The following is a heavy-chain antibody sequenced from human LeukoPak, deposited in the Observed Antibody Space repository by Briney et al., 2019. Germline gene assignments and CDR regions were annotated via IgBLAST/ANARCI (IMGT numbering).Heavy chain of an antibody. J-gene: IGHJ4*02. CDR1: GFTFSSNY. CDR2: ISSSSSYI. CDR3: ARGPPIVVVVAAHDY. D-gene: IGHD2-15*01. Sequence: GGSLRLSCAASGFTFSSNYMSWVRQAPGKGLEWVSSISSSSSYIYYADSVKGRFTISRDNAKNSLYLQMNSLRAEDTAVYYCARGPPIVVVVAAHDYWGQGTLVTVSS. V-gene: IGHV3-21*01.